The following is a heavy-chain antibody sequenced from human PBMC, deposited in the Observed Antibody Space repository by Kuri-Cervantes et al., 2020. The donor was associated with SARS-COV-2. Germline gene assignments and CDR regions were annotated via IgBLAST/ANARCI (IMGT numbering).Heavy chain of an antibody. CDR2: INPNSGGT. CDR3: ARSPPFRRLFVISQCRTFDI. D-gene: IGHD3-10*01. Sequence: ASVKVSCKASGYTFTGYYMHWVRQAPGQGLEWMGRINPNSGGTNYAQKFQGRVTMTRDTSISTVYMELSSLRSDDTAVYYCARSPPFRRLFVISQCRTFDIWGQGTLVTVSS. CDR1: GYTFTGYY. J-gene: IGHJ3*02. V-gene: IGHV1-2*02.